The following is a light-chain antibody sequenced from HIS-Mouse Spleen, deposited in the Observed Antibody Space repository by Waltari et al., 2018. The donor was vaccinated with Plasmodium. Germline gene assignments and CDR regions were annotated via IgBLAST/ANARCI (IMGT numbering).Light chain of an antibody. J-gene: IGLJ2*01. CDR2: DDS. CDR1: NIGSKS. CDR3: QVWDSSSDHPV. V-gene: IGLV3-21*03. Sequence: SYVLTRPPSVSVAPGKTARITCGGNNIGSKSVHWYQQKPGQAPVLVVYDDSDRPSGSPERFAGSNSGNTATLTISRVEAGDEADYYCQVWDSSSDHPVFGGGTKLTVL.